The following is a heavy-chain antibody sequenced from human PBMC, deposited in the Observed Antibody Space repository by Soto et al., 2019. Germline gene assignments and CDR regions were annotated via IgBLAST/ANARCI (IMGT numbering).Heavy chain of an antibody. Sequence: QVQLQESGPGLVKPSETLSLTCTVSGGSISNYYWSWIRQTPEKGLEWLGNIKYSGSTNYNPSLKSRATISIDTSKNQCSLKLSSVTAADTAVYYCARKAGSHWGQGTLVTVSS. CDR3: ARKAGSH. CDR1: GGSISNYY. CDR2: IKYSGST. V-gene: IGHV4-59*01. J-gene: IGHJ4*02. D-gene: IGHD6-13*01.